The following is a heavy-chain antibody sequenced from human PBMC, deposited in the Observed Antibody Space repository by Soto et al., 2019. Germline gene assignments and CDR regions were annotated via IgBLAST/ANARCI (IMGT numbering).Heavy chain of an antibody. Sequence: GGSLRLSCAASRFTFSSYWMHWVRQAPGKGLVWVSRINSDGSDTGYADSVKGRFTVSRDNAKNTLYLQMNSLRAEDTAVYYCAREGMGFSNWFDPSGQGTLVTVSS. D-gene: IGHD2-8*01. CDR2: INSDGSDT. CDR1: RFTFSSYW. J-gene: IGHJ5*02. CDR3: AREGMGFSNWFDP. V-gene: IGHV3-74*01.